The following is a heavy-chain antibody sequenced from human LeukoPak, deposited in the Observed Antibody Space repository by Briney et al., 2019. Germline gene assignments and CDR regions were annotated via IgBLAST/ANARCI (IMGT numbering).Heavy chain of an antibody. Sequence: PGGSLRLSCAASGFSFTSYWMSWVRQAPGKGLEWVANIKPDGSDKYYVDSVKGRFTISRDNAKNSLYLQTNSLRAEDTAAYYCTAGALGHWGRGTLINVSS. CDR2: IKPDGSDK. J-gene: IGHJ4*02. CDR3: TAGALGH. V-gene: IGHV3-7*01. D-gene: IGHD3-16*01. CDR1: GFSFTSYW.